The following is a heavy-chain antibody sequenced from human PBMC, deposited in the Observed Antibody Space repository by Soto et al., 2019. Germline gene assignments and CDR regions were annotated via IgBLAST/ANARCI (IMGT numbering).Heavy chain of an antibody. D-gene: IGHD3-22*01. V-gene: IGHV4-4*07. CDR3: ARSNTYYYDSSGYYLAGYYYYGMDV. CDR2: IYTSVST. J-gene: IGHJ6*02. CDR1: GGSISSYY. Sequence: QVQLQESGPGLVKPSETLSLTCTVSGGSISSYYWSWIRQPAGKGLEWIGRIYTSVSTNYNPSLKSRVTMSVDTSKNQFSLKLSSVTAADTAVYYCARSNTYYYDSSGYYLAGYYYYGMDVWGQGTTVTVSS.